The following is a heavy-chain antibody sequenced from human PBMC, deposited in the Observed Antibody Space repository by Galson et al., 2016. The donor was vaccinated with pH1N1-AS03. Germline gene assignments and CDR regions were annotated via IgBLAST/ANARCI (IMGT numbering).Heavy chain of an antibody. CDR1: GFSFRNYV. J-gene: IGHJ3*01. CDR2: VSLSVAYT. D-gene: IGHD1-26*01. Sequence: SLRLSCAASGFSFRNYVMNWVRLAPGKGLEWVSSVSLSVAYTYYADSVKGRFTISRDNSKYTLFLQLNSLTDGDTATYYCAKVGKSGDYSWDAFDVWGQGTVVTASS. CDR3: AKVGKSGDYSWDAFDV. V-gene: IGHV3-23*01.